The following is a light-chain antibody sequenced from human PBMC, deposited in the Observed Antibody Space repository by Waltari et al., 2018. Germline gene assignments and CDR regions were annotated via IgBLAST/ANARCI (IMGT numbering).Light chain of an antibody. CDR1: SGHSNNI. J-gene: IGLJ3*02. CDR3: QTGGHGTWV. V-gene: IGLV4-69*01. CDR2: VNSDGSH. Sequence: QLVLTQSPSASASLGASVKLTCTLSSGHSNNIIAWLQQRPEKGPRYLMKVNSDGSHNTGDGIPDRFSGSSSGAERYLTISSVQSEDEADYYCQTGGHGTWVFGGGTTLTVL.